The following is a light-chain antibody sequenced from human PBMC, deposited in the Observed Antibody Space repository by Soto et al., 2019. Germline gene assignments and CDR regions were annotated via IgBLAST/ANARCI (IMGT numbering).Light chain of an antibody. Sequence: QSVLTQPPSASGSPGQSVTISCTGTSRDIGGYDFVSWYQQHPGKAPKLLIYDVIKRPSGVPDRFSGSKSGNTASLTVSGLQTDDEADYYCSSYGGSNNLLFGGWTKVTV. CDR3: SSYGGSNNLL. CDR1: SRDIGGYDF. J-gene: IGLJ2*01. V-gene: IGLV2-8*01. CDR2: DVI.